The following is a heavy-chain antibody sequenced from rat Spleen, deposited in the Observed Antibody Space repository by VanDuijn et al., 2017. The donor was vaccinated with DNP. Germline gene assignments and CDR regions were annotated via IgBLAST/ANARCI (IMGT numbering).Heavy chain of an antibody. CDR1: GFTFSYYG. V-gene: IGHV5S13*01. J-gene: IGHJ4*01. D-gene: IGHD5-1*01. Sequence: EVRLMESGGGLVQPGRSLTLSCAASGFTFSYYGMAWVRQAPKKGLEWVASISASGGSTSYRDSVKGRFTISRDNAKSILYLQMDSLRSEDTATYYCARVQLGYYALDAWGQGTSVTVSS. CDR3: ARVQLGYYALDA. CDR2: ISASGGST.